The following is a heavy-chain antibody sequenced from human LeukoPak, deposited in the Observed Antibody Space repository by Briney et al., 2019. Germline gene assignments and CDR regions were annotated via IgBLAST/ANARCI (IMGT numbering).Heavy chain of an antibody. V-gene: IGHV3-23*01. CDR1: GFTFSSYA. D-gene: IGHD6-19*01. CDR2: ISCSGGST. J-gene: IGHJ6*03. Sequence: GGSVRLSCTASGFTFSSYAMSWVRQAPGKGLEWVSAISCSGGSTYYADSVKGRFTISRDNSKNTLYLQMNSLRAENTAVYYCATSADSSGWSYYYYYYYMDVWGKGTTVTVSS. CDR3: ATSADSSGWSYYYYYYYMDV.